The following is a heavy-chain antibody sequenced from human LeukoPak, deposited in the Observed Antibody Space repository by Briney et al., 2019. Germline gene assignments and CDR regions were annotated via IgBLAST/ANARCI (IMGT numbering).Heavy chain of an antibody. Sequence: SETLSLTCSVSRGSISSYYWSWIRQPAGKGLEWIGRVYSSGSTNYNPSLKSRVTMSVDTSKNQFSLKLSSVTAADTAVYYCARADSSGWYYFDYWGQGTLVTVSS. CDR1: RGSISSYY. V-gene: IGHV4-4*07. CDR2: VYSSGST. J-gene: IGHJ4*02. CDR3: ARADSSGWYYFDY. D-gene: IGHD6-19*01.